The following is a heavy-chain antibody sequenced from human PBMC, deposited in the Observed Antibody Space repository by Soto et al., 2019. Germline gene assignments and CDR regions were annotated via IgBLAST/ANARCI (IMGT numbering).Heavy chain of an antibody. J-gene: IGHJ4*02. CDR1: GGTFSSYA. D-gene: IGHD1-26*01. CDR3: SREMESGIYFFDY. Sequence: SVKICCKASGGTFSSYAISWVRQSPGQGREWMGGSIPMYGPGNYAHMFRGRVTITADKPTSTAYMELSSLRSEDTAVYCSSREMESGIYFFDYWGEGTRDTSPQ. CDR2: SIPMYGPG. V-gene: IGHV1-69*06.